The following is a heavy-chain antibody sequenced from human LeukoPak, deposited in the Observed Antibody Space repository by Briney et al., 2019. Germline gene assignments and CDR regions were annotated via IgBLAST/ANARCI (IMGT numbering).Heavy chain of an antibody. Sequence: GGSLRLSCAASGFTFSSYSMNWVRQAPGKGLEWVSYISSSSSTIYYADSVKGRFTISRDNANNSLYLQMNSMRAEDTAVYYCASTAASIAVAGTFDYWGQGTMVSVCS. J-gene: IGHJ4*02. V-gene: IGHV3-48*04. D-gene: IGHD6-19*01. CDR1: GFTFSSYS. CDR2: ISSSSSTI. CDR3: ASTAASIAVAGTFDY.